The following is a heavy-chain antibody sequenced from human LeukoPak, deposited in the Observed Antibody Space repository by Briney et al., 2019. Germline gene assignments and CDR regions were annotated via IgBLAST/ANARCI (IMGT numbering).Heavy chain of an antibody. V-gene: IGHV1-24*01. CDR2: FDPEDGET. CDR1: GYTLTELI. CDR3: TTAKGWAGVVMTATPYYYAMDV. Sequence: GASVKVSCKVSGYTLTELIIHWVRQSPGKGLEWMGGFDPEDGETIYAQKFQGRVTMTEDTSTDTDYMELRSLRSEDTAVYYCTTAKGWAGVVMTATPYYYAMDVWGQGTTVTVSS. J-gene: IGHJ6*02. D-gene: IGHD3-3*01.